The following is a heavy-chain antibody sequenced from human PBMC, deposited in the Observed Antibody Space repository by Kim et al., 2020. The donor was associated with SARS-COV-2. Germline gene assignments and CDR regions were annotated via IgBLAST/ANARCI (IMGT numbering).Heavy chain of an antibody. CDR3: ARSRTASSWDFDY. CDR2: LTSYRFDT. Sequence: ASVKVSCKTSGYTFIHHGISWLRQAPGQGLEWLGWLTSYRFDTNYAQRVQDRVTSTADTSTTTVYMELRSLRSDDTAVYYCARSRTASSWDFDYWGQGTVITVSS. V-gene: IGHV1-18*04. CDR1: GYTFIHHG. D-gene: IGHD1-1*01. J-gene: IGHJ4*02.